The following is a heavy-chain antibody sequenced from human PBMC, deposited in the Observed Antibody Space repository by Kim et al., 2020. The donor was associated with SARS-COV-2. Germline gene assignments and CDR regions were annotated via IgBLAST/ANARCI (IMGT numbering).Heavy chain of an antibody. J-gene: IGHJ4*02. CDR2: IWYDGSNK. V-gene: IGHV3-33*01. Sequence: GGSLRLSCAASGFTFSSYGMHWVRQAPGKGLEWVAVIWYDGSNKYYADSVKGRFTISRDNSKNTLYLQMNSLRAEDTAVYYCARDPTPMYSSSWYGVVYYFDYWGQGTLVTVSS. D-gene: IGHD6-13*01. CDR1: GFTFSSYG. CDR3: ARDPTPMYSSSWYGVVYYFDY.